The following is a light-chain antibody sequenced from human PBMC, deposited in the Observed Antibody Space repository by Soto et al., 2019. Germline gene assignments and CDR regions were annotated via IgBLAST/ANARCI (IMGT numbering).Light chain of an antibody. CDR1: QSINRF. V-gene: IGKV1-39*01. CDR2: TTS. J-gene: IGKJ4*01. CDR3: QQCDSFPLT. Sequence: DIQMTQSPSSLSASVGDTVTITCRASQSINRFFNWYQQKSGKAPKVLTSTTSNLQTGVPSRFSGSGSGTYFTLTITDLQPEDFATYYCQQCDSFPLTFGGGTKVEIK.